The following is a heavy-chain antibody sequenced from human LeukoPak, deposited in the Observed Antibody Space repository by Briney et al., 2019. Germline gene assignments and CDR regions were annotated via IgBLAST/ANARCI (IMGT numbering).Heavy chain of an antibody. V-gene: IGHV1-2*02. J-gene: IGHJ4*02. D-gene: IGHD5-24*01. CDR3: ARGRNIEMTTMSGGSDY. CDR2: LNPNSGDT. Sequence: GASVKVSCKASGYTFTDCDMHWVRQAPGQGLEWMGWLNPNSGDTNYAQKFQGRVSMTRDSSISTAYMDLSDLRSDDTAVYSCARGRNIEMTTMSGGSDYWGQGTLVTVSS. CDR1: GYTFTDCD.